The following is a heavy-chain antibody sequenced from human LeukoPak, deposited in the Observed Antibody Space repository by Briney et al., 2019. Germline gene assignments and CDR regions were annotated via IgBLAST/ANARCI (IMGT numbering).Heavy chain of an antibody. D-gene: IGHD6-19*01. CDR3: ARGYTSGAYYFDS. CDR1: GFTFSTYA. V-gene: IGHV3-23*01. CDR2: ISDSGGST. J-gene: IGHJ4*02. Sequence: PGRSLRLSCAASGFTFSTYAMSWVRQAPGKGPEWASGISDSGGSTYYADSVKGRFTISRDNFQKTLYLQMNTLSAEDTAVYYCARGYTSGAYYFDSWGQGTLVTVSS.